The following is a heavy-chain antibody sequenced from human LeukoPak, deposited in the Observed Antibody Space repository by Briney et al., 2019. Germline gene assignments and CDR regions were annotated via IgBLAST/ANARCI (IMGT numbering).Heavy chain of an antibody. D-gene: IGHD3-3*01. J-gene: IGHJ4*02. CDR2: ISSSGSTI. Sequence: PGGSLRLSCAASGFTFSSYEMNWVRQAPGKGLEWVSYISSSGSTIFYADSVKGRFTISRDNAKNSLYLQMNSLRAEDTAVYYCARGYYDFWSGYLDYWGQGTLVTVSS. CDR3: ARGYYDFWSGYLDY. V-gene: IGHV3-48*03. CDR1: GFTFSSYE.